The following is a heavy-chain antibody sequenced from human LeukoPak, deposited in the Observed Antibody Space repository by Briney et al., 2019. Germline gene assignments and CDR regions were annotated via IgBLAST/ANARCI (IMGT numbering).Heavy chain of an antibody. CDR3: ARGGAVVVAARYRWFDP. CDR1: GGSITGYY. V-gene: IGHV4-59*12. CDR2: INYSGST. D-gene: IGHD2-15*01. J-gene: IGHJ5*02. Sequence: SETLSLTCSVSGGSITGYYWSWIRQPPGKGLEWIGYINYSGSTNYNPSLKSRVTISVDTSKNQLSLKLSSVTAADTAVYYCARGGAVVVAARYRWFDPWGQGTLVTVSS.